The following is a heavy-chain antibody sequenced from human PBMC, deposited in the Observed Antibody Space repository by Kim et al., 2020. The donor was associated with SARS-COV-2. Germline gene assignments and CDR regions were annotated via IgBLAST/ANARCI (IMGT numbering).Heavy chain of an antibody. V-gene: IGHV4-31*03. CDR2: IYYSGST. CDR3: ARDFGGGRGYSYGNEVDY. D-gene: IGHD5-18*01. CDR1: GGSISSGGYY. J-gene: IGHJ4*02. Sequence: SETLSLTCTVSGGSISSGGYYWSWIRQHPGKGLEWIGYIYYSGSTYYNPSLKSRVTISVDTSKNQFSLKLSSVTAADTAVYYCARDFGGGRGYSYGNEVDYWGQGTLVTVSS.